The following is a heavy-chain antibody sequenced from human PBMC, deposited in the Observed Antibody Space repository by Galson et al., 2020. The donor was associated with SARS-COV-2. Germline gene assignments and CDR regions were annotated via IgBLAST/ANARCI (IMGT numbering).Heavy chain of an antibody. CDR1: GYTFTGYY. Sequence: ASVKVSCKASGYTFTGYYMHWVRQAPGQGLEWMGWINPNSGGTNYAQKFQGRVTMTRDTSISTAYMELSRLRSDDTAVYYFARGHYYDSSGYLDAFDIWGQGTMVTVSS. V-gene: IGHV1-2*02. CDR2: INPNSGGT. CDR3: ARGHYYDSSGYLDAFDI. D-gene: IGHD3-22*01. J-gene: IGHJ3*02.